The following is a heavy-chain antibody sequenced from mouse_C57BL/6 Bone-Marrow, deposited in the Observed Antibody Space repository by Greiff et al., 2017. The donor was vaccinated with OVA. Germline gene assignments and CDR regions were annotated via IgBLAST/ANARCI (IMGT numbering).Heavy chain of an antibody. CDR1: GFTFSDYY. J-gene: IGHJ1*03. CDR2: ISNGGGST. CDR3: ARQEGYYGSSYGYFDV. Sequence: EVQLVESGGGLVQPGGSLKLSCAASGFTFSDYYMYWVRQTPEKRLEWVAYISNGGGSTYYPDTVKGRFTISRDNAKNTLYLQMSRRKSEDTAMYYGARQEGYYGSSYGYFDVWGTGTTVTVSS. D-gene: IGHD1-1*01. V-gene: IGHV5-12*01.